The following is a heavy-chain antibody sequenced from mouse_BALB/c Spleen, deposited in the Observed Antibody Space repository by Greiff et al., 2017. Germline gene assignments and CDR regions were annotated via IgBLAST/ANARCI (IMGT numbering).Heavy chain of an antibody. Sequence: QVQLQQSGAELVRPGASVKLSCKASGYTFTSYWINWVKQRPGQGLEWIGNIYPSDSYTNYNQKFKDKATLTVDKSSSTAYMQLSSPTSEDSAVYYCTRDPHDGYYVGFAYWGQGTLVTVSA. CDR2: IYPSDSYT. CDR3: TRDPHDGYYVGFAY. J-gene: IGHJ3*01. D-gene: IGHD2-3*01. CDR1: GYTFTSYW. V-gene: IGHV1-69*02.